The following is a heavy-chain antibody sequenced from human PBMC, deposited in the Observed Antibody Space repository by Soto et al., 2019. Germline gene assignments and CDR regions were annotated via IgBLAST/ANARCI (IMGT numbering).Heavy chain of an antibody. V-gene: IGHV3-30-3*01. CDR2: ISYDGSNK. D-gene: IGHD6-19*01. Sequence: QVQLVESGGGVVQPGRSLRLSCAASGFTFSSYAMHWVRQAPGKGLEWVAVISYDGSNKYYADSVKGRFTISRDNSKNTLYLQMNGLTAEDTAVYYCARDLEVAVAGAWGQGTLVTVSS. CDR1: GFTFSSYA. CDR3: ARDLEVAVAGA. J-gene: IGHJ5*02.